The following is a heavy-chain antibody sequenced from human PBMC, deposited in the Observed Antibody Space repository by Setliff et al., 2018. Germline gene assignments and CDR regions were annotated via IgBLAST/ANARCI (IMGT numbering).Heavy chain of an antibody. Sequence: PSETLSLTCTVSGGSISSSSYYWGWIRQPPGKGLEWVANIKEDGSEKYYVDSVRGRFVISRDNAKNSLYLQMRSLRVEDTALYYCASATLQRKFQSPRGLDVWGQGTTVTVSS. CDR3: ASATLQRKFQSPRGLDV. CDR2: IKEDGSEK. D-gene: IGHD2-15*01. CDR1: GGSISSSSYY. J-gene: IGHJ6*02. V-gene: IGHV3-7*01.